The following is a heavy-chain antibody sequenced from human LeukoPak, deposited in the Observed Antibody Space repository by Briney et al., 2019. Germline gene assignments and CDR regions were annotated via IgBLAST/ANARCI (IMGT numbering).Heavy chain of an antibody. CDR2: ISAYNGNT. J-gene: IGHJ4*02. CDR3: ASSSSGWSGYYFDY. V-gene: IGHV1-18*01. CDR1: GYTFTSYG. D-gene: IGHD6-19*01. Sequence: ASVKVSCKASGYTFTSYGISWVRQAPGQGLEWMGWISAYNGNTNYAQKLQGRVTMTTDTSTSTAYMELRSLRSGGTAVYYCASSSSGWSGYYFDYWGQGTLVTVSS.